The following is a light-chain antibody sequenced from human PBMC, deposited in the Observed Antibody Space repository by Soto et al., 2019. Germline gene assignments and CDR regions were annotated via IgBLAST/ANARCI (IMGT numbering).Light chain of an antibody. V-gene: IGKV1-33*01. CDR3: QHSDSVPYS. Sequence: DIQMTQSPSSLSASVGDRVTITCQATQDISNYLNWYQHKPGKPPKLLIYDVSNLATGVPPRFSGSGSGTDFTLTIFSPQPEDVATYYCQHSDSVPYSFGQGTKLEIK. CDR2: DVS. J-gene: IGKJ2*03. CDR1: QDISNY.